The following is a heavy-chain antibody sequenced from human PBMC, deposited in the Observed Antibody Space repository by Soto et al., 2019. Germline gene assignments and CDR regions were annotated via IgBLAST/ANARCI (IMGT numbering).Heavy chain of an antibody. J-gene: IGHJ6*02. CDR1: GGSISSGGYY. Sequence: QVQLQESGPGLVKPSQTLSLTCTVSGGSISSGGYYWSWIRQHPGKGLEWIGYIYYSGSTYYNPSLMSRVTLSVDTAKHQSSLKLSAVTAADTAVYYCARERSSYVPLPYGMDVWGQGTTVTVSS. V-gene: IGHV4-31*03. CDR3: ARERSSYVPLPYGMDV. CDR2: IYYSGST. D-gene: IGHD3-16*01.